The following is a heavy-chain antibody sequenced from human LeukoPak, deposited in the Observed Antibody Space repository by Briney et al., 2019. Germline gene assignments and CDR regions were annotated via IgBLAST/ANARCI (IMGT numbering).Heavy chain of an antibody. CDR1: GYTFTSYD. V-gene: IGHV1-8*03. J-gene: IGHJ4*02. CDR2: MNPNSGNT. CDR3: AREDRRPGIAAAGATFDY. Sequence: ASVKASCKASGYTFTSYDINWVRQATGQGLEWMGWMNPNSGNTGYAQKFQGRVTITRNTSISTAYMELSSLRSEDTAVYYCAREDRRPGIAAAGATFDYWGQGTLVTVSS. D-gene: IGHD6-13*01.